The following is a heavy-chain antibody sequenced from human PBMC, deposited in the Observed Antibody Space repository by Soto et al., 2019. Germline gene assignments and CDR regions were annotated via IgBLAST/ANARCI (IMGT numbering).Heavy chain of an antibody. V-gene: IGHV3-48*04. J-gene: IGHJ5*02. D-gene: IGHD3-9*01. Sequence: LRLSCAASGFTFSSYSMNWVRQAPGKGLEWVSYISSGGTTKYYADSVKGRFTISRDNAKNSLFLQMNSLRAEDTAVYYCAREYYDILTGLYLNWFERWGQGTLVIVSS. CDR1: GFTFSSYS. CDR3: AREYYDILTGLYLNWFER. CDR2: ISSGGTTK.